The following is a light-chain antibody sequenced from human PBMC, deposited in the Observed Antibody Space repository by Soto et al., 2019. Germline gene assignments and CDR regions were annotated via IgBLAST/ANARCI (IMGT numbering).Light chain of an antibody. CDR1: QSISGW. CDR2: KAS. J-gene: IGKJ1*01. CDR3: QHYNSYSEA. Sequence: DIRMTQSPSTLSASVGDRVTITCRASQSISGWLAWYQQKPGKAPKLLIYKASTLKSGVPSRFSGSGSGTEFTLTISSLQPDDFATYYCQHYNSYSEAFGQGTKVDI. V-gene: IGKV1-5*03.